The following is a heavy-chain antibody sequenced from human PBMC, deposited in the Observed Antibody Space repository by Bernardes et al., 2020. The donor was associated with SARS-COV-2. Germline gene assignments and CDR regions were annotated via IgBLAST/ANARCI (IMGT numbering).Heavy chain of an antibody. V-gene: IGHV1-46*01. J-gene: IGHJ4*02. Sequence: ASVKVSCKASGYTFTNYYMHWVWQAPGQGLEWMGVISPSGGSTSYAQKFQGRVTMTRDTSTSTVYMELSGLRSEDTAVYYCARGALYGGNRPFAFDYWGQGTLVTVSS. CDR1: GYTFTNYY. CDR3: ARGALYGGNRPFAFDY. D-gene: IGHD4-17*01. CDR2: ISPSGGST.